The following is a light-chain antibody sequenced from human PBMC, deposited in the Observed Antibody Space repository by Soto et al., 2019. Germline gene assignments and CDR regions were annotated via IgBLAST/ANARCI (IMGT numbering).Light chain of an antibody. V-gene: IGKV1-39*01. J-gene: IGKJ1*01. CDR3: QQTYTTPRT. CDR2: ATS. Sequence: DTQMTQSPSSLSASVGDRISITCRASQTVSTYLNWYQQKPGKAPTLLISATSTLQSGVPSRFSGSGSGTEFTLTITSLQPEDFATYYCQQTYTTPRTFGQGTKVEIK. CDR1: QTVSTY.